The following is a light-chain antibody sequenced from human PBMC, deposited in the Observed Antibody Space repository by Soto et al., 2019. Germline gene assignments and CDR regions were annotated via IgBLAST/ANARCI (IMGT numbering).Light chain of an antibody. Sequence: EIVLTQSPGTLSLSPGERATLSCRASQSVNSNYLAWYQQGPGQAPRLLIYGASTRTIAIPARFSGSGSGTDFTLTISSLQSEDFAVYYCQQYNNWPRTFGQGTKVDIK. V-gene: IGKV3-15*01. J-gene: IGKJ1*01. CDR3: QQYNNWPRT. CDR1: QSVNSN. CDR2: GAS.